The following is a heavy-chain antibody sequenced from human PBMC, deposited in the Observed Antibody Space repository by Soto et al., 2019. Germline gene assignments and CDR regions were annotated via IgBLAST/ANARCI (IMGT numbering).Heavy chain of an antibody. D-gene: IGHD2-15*01. CDR2: MFYSGAT. CDR3: ARHKSGSDWLDP. J-gene: IGHJ5*02. Sequence: NPSETLSLTCTVSGGSISDISYCWGWIRQPPGKGLQWIGCMFYSGATHYNPSLKNRVTLSVDTSNNEFSLKLVSVTAPDTAVYYCARHKSGSDWLDPWGQGTLVTVSS. V-gene: IGHV4-39*01. CDR1: GGSISDISYC.